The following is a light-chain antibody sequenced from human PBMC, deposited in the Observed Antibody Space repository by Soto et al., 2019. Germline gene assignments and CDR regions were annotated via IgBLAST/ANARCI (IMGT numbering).Light chain of an antibody. J-gene: IGKJ2*01. CDR1: QSVSGSY. V-gene: IGKV3-20*01. Sequence: EVVLTQSPGTLSLSPGERATLSCRASQSVSGSYLAWSQQKPGQAPRLLIYDASSRATGTPDRFSGSGSGTDFTLTISRLEPEDFAVYYCQQYVSSPPYTFVLGTKLEI. CDR3: QQYVSSPPYT. CDR2: DAS.